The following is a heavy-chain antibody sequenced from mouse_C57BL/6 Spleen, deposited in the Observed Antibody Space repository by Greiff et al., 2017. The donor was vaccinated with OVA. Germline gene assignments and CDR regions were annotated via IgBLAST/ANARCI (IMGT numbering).Heavy chain of an antibody. V-gene: IGHV1-26*01. CDR1: GYTFTDYY. CDR3: APLLYQGFAY. D-gene: IGHD2-12*01. Sequence: EVQLQQSGPELVKPGASVKISCKASGYTFTDYYMNWVKQSHGKSLEWIGDINPNNGGTSYNQKFKGKATLTVDKSSSTAYMELRSLTSEDSAVYYCAPLLYQGFAYWGQGTLVTVSA. J-gene: IGHJ3*01. CDR2: INPNNGGT.